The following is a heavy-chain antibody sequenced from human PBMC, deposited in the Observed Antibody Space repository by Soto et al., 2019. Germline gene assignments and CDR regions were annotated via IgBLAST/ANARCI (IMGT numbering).Heavy chain of an antibody. CDR2: IDPSDSYT. Sequence: PGESLKISCKGSGYSFTSYWITWVRQMPGKGLEWMGRIDPSDSYTNYSPSFQGHVTISADKSTSTAYLQWSSLRASDTATYHCAHAIHGTTYFNWGQGTLFTVSS. CDR1: GYSFTSYW. J-gene: IGHJ4*02. CDR3: AHAIHGTTYFN. V-gene: IGHV5-10-1*01. D-gene: IGHD1-1*01.